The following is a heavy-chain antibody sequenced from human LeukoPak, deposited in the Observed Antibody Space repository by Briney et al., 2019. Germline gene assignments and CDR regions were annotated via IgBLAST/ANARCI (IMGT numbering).Heavy chain of an antibody. V-gene: IGHV1-8*03. J-gene: IGHJ5*02. CDR2: MNPNSGKT. Sequence: ASVKVSCKASGYTFTSYDINWVRQATGQGLEWMGWMNPNSGKTGYAQKFQGRVTITRNTSISTAYMELSSLRSEDTAVYYCARDSRIAARRRWFDPWGQGTLVTVSS. CDR3: ARDSRIAARRRWFDP. D-gene: IGHD6-6*01. CDR1: GYTFTSYD.